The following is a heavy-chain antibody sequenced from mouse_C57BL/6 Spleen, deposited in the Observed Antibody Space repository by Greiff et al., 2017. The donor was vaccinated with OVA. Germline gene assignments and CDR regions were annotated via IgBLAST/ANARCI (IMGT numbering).Heavy chain of an antibody. CDR3: ARDRRVGWFAY. CDR1: GFTFSSYA. J-gene: IGHJ3*01. CDR2: ISDGGSYT. Sequence: EVKVVESGGGLVKPGGSLKLSWAASGFTFSSYAMSWVRKTPEKRLEWVATISDGGSYTDYPENVKGRVTISRDNAKNNLYLQMSHLKSEDTAMYYCARDRRVGWFAYWGQGTLVTVSA. V-gene: IGHV5-4*01. D-gene: IGHD1-1*02.